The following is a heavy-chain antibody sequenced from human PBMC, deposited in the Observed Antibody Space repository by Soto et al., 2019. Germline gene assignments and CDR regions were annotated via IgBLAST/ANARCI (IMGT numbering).Heavy chain of an antibody. CDR3: ARENTVTSYYYYIDV. V-gene: IGHV3-7*01. Sequence: GGSLRLSCAASGFTISTYWMMWVRQAPGEGLEWVANINQDGSGKNYVDSVKGRFTISRDNAMNSLYLQMNSLRAEDTAVYYCARENTVTSYYYYIDVWGKGTTVTVSS. J-gene: IGHJ6*03. D-gene: IGHD4-17*01. CDR2: INQDGSGK. CDR1: GFTISTYW.